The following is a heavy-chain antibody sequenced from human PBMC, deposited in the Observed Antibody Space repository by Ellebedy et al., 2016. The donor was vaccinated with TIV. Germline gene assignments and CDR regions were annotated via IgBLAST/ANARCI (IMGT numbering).Heavy chain of an antibody. D-gene: IGHD2-15*01. CDR1: GGTFSSYA. CDR3: ASRGVPLGYCSGGSRLETYYYYGMDV. J-gene: IGHJ6*02. Sequence: ASVKVSCKASGGTFSSYAISWVRQAPGQGLEWMGRIIPILGIPNYAQKFQGRVTITADKSTSTAYMELSSLRSEDTAVYYCASRGVPLGYCSGGSRLETYYYYGMDVWGQGTTVTVSS. CDR2: IIPILGIP. V-gene: IGHV1-69*04.